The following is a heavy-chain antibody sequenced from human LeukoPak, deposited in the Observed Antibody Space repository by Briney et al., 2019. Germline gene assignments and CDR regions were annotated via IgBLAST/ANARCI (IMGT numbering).Heavy chain of an antibody. CDR3: AKDREGTIADYFDY. Sequence: GGSLRLSCAASGFTFSSYAMSWVRQAPGKGLEWVSSISGSGGSTYYADSVKGWFTISRDNSKNTLYLQMNSLRGEDTAVYYCAKDREGTIADYFDYWGQGTLVTVYS. J-gene: IGHJ4*02. D-gene: IGHD1-7*01. CDR1: GFTFSSYA. CDR2: ISGSGGST. V-gene: IGHV3-23*01.